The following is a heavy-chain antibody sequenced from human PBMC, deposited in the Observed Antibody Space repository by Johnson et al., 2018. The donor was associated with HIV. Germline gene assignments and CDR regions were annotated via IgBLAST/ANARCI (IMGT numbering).Heavy chain of an antibody. CDR3: ARDPDGTTGTTYPDAAFDI. V-gene: IGHV3-7*01. CDR1: GFTFSSYW. D-gene: IGHD1-1*01. CDR2: IKQDGSEK. J-gene: IGHJ3*02. Sequence: MLLVESGGGLVQPGGSLRLSCAASGFTFSSYWMSWVRQAPGKGLEWVANIKQDGSEKYYVDSVKGRFTISRDNAKNSLYLQMNSLRAEDTAVYYCARDPDGTTGTTYPDAAFDIWGQGTMVTVSS.